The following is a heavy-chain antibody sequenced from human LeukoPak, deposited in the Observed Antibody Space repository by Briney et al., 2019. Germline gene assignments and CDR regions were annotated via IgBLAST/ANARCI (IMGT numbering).Heavy chain of an antibody. D-gene: IGHD3-22*01. Sequence: ASVKVSCKASGYTFTSYYMHWVRQAPGQGLEWMGIINPSGGSTSYAQKFQGRVTITTDESTSTAYMELSSLRSEDTAVYYCARSPSGYYYDSSGYYYFFDYWGQGTLVTVSS. CDR1: GYTFTSYY. J-gene: IGHJ4*02. CDR3: ARSPSGYYYDSSGYYYFFDY. V-gene: IGHV1-46*01. CDR2: INPSGGST.